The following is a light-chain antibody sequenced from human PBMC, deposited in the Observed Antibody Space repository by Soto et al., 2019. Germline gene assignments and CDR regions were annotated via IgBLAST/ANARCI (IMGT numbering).Light chain of an antibody. Sequence: DIQMTQSPSTLSASVGDRVTITCRASQSISYWLAWYQQKPGKAPNLLIYKASTLESGVPSRFSGSGSGTEFTLTLSSLQPDDFATYYCQQYNIYWTFGQGTKVEIK. CDR2: KAS. CDR1: QSISYW. V-gene: IGKV1-5*03. J-gene: IGKJ1*01. CDR3: QQYNIYWT.